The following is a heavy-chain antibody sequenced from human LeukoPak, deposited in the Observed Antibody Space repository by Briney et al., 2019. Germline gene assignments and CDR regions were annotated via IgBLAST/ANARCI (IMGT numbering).Heavy chain of an antibody. CDR1: GYTFTGYY. CDR3: ARDYRTRIVPPGY. J-gene: IGHJ4*02. Sequence: GASVKVSCKASGYTFTGYYMHWVRQAPGQGLEWMGWINPNSGGTNYAQKFQGRVTMTRDTSISTAYMELSRLRSDDTAVYYCARDYRTRIVPPGYWGQGTLVTVSS. CDR2: INPNSGGT. D-gene: IGHD2-2*01. V-gene: IGHV1-2*02.